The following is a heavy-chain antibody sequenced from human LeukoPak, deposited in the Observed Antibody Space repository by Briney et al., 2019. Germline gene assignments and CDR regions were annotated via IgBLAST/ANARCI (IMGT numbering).Heavy chain of an antibody. CDR2: INTNTGNP. CDR1: GYTFTSYA. D-gene: IGHD3-22*01. J-gene: IGHJ4*02. CDR3: ARGSGYYYDSSGYWGVY. Sequence: ASVKVSCKASGYTFTSYAMNWVRQAPGQGLEWMGWINTNTGNPTYAQGFTGRFVFSLDTSVSTAYLQISSLKAEDTAVYYCARGSGYYYDSSGYWGVYWGQGTLVTVSS. V-gene: IGHV7-4-1*02.